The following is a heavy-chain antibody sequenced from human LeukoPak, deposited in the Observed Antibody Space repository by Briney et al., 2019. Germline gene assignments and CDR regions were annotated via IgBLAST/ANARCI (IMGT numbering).Heavy chain of an antibody. V-gene: IGHV3-30*02. D-gene: IGHD3-3*01. CDR2: IRYDGSNK. Sequence: GGSLRLSCAASGFTFSSYGMHWVRQAPGKGLEWVAFIRYDGSNKYYADSVKGRFTISRDNSKNTLYLQMNSLRAEDTAVYYCAKDRITIFGVVWYYFDYWGQGTLVTVSS. J-gene: IGHJ4*02. CDR1: GFTFSSYG. CDR3: AKDRITIFGVVWYYFDY.